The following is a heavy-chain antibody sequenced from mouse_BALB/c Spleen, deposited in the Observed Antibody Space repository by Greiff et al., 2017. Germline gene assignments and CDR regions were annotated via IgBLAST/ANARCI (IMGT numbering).Heavy chain of an antibody. CDR1: GFTFSDYG. V-gene: IGHV5-15*02. D-gene: IGHD1-1*01. J-gene: IGHJ1*01. CDR2: ISNLAYSI. Sequence: EVQGVESGGGLVQPGGSRKLSCAASGFTFSDYGMAWVRQAPGKGPEWVAFISNLAYSIYYADTVTGRFTISRENAKNTLYLEMSSLRSEDTAMYYCARRYYGSSYWYFDVWGAGTTVTVSS. CDR3: ARRYYGSSYWYFDV.